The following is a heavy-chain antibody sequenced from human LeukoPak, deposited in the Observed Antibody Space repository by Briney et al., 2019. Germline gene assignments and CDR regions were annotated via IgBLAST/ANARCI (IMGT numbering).Heavy chain of an antibody. D-gene: IGHD3-22*01. CDR1: GFTFSNAW. V-gene: IGHV3-15*05. J-gene: IGHJ4*02. CDR3: ARLRYDSSGRFFDN. Sequence: GGSLRLSCAASGFTFSNAWMSWVRQAPGKGLEWVGRIKSKTDGGTTDYAAPVKGRFTISRDDSKNTLYLQMNSLRAEDTAVYYCARLRYDSSGRFFDNWGQGTLVTVSS. CDR2: IKSKTDGGTT.